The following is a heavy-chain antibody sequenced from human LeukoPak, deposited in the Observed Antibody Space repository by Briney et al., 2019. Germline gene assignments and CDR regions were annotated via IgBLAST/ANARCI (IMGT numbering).Heavy chain of an antibody. CDR1: GYTFADYF. CDR2: ISPNSGDT. J-gene: IGHJ4*02. V-gene: IGHV1-2*02. CDR3: AKIAYSSGLSHY. Sequence: ASVKVSCKASGYTFADYFIHWVRQAPGQGLEWMGWISPNSGDTNYAQKFQGRVTMTRDTSINTAYMELSSLRSDDAAVYYCAKIAYSSGLSHYWGQGTLVTVSS. D-gene: IGHD3-22*01.